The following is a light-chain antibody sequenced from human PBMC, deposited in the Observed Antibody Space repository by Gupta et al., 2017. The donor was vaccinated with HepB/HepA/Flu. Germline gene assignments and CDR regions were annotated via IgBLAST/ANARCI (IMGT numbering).Light chain of an antibody. CDR2: AAS. CDR3: QQSYSTPWA. J-gene: IGKJ1*01. Sequence: DTQLTQSPSSLSASVGDRVTITCRASQSISRYLNWYQQKPGKAPKRLIYAASSVQSGVPSRFSGSGSGTDFTPTISSLQTEDFATYYCQQSYSTPWACGQGTKVEIK. CDR1: QSISRY. V-gene: IGKV1-39*01.